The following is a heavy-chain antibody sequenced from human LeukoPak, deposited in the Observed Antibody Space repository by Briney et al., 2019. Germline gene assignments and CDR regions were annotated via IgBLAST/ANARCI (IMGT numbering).Heavy chain of an antibody. D-gene: IGHD5-18*01. V-gene: IGHV3-20*04. Sequence: GGSLRLSCATSGFTFDDYGMSWVRQAPGKGLEWVSDINWNGRSTGYADSVKGRFTISRDNAKNSLYLQINSLRAEDTALYYCARRDTVMVGFEYWGQGTLVTVSS. CDR3: ARRDTVMVGFEY. J-gene: IGHJ4*02. CDR2: INWNGRST. CDR1: GFTFDDYG.